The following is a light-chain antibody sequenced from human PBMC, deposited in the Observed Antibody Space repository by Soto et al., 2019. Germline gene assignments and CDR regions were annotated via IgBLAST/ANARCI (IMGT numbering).Light chain of an antibody. V-gene: IGKV1-33*01. CDR2: DAS. Sequence: DIQMTQSPSSLSASVGDRVTITCQASQDSSNYLNWDQQKPGKAPKLLIYDASNLETGVTSRFSGSGSGTDFTFTISSLQPEDIATYYCQQYDNFPRTFGPGTKVEIK. J-gene: IGKJ3*01. CDR3: QQYDNFPRT. CDR1: QDSSNY.